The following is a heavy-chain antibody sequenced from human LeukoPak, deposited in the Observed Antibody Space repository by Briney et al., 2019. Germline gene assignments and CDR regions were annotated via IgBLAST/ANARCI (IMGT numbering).Heavy chain of an antibody. Sequence: PGGALRLSCAASGFSITGCAMHWVRQAPGKGLDWVAVISFDGNNKYYPESAEGRFTISRDDSKNSVYLQMNSLRAEDTALYHCARVGHGYTYGGGIEPWGQGTLVTVSS. V-gene: IGHV3-30-3*01. CDR3: ARVGHGYTYGGGIEP. CDR2: ISFDGNNK. CDR1: GFSITGCA. D-gene: IGHD5-18*01. J-gene: IGHJ5*02.